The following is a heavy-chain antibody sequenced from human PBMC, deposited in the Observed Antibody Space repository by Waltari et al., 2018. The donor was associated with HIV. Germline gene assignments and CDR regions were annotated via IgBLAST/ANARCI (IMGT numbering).Heavy chain of an antibody. D-gene: IGHD1-1*01. J-gene: IGHJ4*02. CDR2: INPDGTQT. CDR3: TGDTFGNDDF. Sequence: EVRLVESGGGLGQPGGSLRLSCAGSGFTFSRYWMHWVRQTPGKGLELVSRINPDGTQTDYADSVKGRFTISRDNAKSTLHLQLNALSVEDTALYFCTGDTFGNDDFWGQGVLVTVSS. V-gene: IGHV3-74*01. CDR1: GFTFSRYW.